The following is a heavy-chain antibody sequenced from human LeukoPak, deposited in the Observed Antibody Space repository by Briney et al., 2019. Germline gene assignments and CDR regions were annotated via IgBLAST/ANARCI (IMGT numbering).Heavy chain of an antibody. CDR1: GFTFSSYG. Sequence: AGGSLRLSCAASGFTFSSYGMSWVRQAPGKGLEWVSTFSGRGGRTDYADSVKGRFTISRDNAKNSLYLQMNSLRAEDTAVYYCAREYDYGDPDAFDIWGQGTMVTVSS. D-gene: IGHD4-17*01. CDR2: FSGRGGRT. V-gene: IGHV3-23*01. J-gene: IGHJ3*02. CDR3: AREYDYGDPDAFDI.